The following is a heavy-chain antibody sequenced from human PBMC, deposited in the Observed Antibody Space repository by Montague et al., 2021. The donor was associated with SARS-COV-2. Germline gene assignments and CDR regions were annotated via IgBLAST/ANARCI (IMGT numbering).Heavy chain of an antibody. CDR1: GFTFSSYA. Sequence: FLRLSCAASGFTFSSYAMHWVRQAPGKGLEWVAVISYDGSNKYYADSVKGRFTISRDNSKNTLYLQMNSLRAEDTAVYYCARDITMVRGVIIIEGAFDIWGQGTMVAVSS. CDR3: ARDITMVRGVIIIEGAFDI. CDR2: ISYDGSNK. J-gene: IGHJ3*02. V-gene: IGHV3-30*04. D-gene: IGHD3-10*01.